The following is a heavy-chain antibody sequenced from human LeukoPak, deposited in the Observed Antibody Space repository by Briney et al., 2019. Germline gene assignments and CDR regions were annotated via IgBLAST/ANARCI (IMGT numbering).Heavy chain of an antibody. D-gene: IGHD3-3*01. CDR1: GGSISSYY. CDR2: IYTSGST. Sequence: PSETLSLTCTVSGGSISSYYWSWIRQPAGKGLEWIGRIYTSGSTNYNPSLKSRVTMSVDTSKNQFSLKLSSVTAADTAVYYCARDRFLEWLSNSRYYYYYMDVWGKGTTVTVSS. V-gene: IGHV4-4*07. J-gene: IGHJ6*03. CDR3: ARDRFLEWLSNSRYYYYYMDV.